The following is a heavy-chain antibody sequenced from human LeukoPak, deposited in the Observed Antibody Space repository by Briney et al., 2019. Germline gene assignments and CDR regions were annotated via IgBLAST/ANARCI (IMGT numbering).Heavy chain of an antibody. CDR1: GGSINGYY. J-gene: IGHJ3*02. Sequence: SETLSPTCTVSGGSINGYYWGWIRQPPGKGLEWIGSIYYSGNTYYNPSLKSRVTISVDTSNNQFSLRLSSVTAADTAMYYCARVAWYFEQAFDIWGQGTMVTVSS. D-gene: IGHD6-13*01. V-gene: IGHV4-39*01. CDR3: ARVAWYFEQAFDI. CDR2: IYYSGNT.